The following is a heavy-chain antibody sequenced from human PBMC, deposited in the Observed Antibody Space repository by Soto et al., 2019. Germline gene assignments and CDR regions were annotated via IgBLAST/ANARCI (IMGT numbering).Heavy chain of an antibody. D-gene: IGHD2-15*01. J-gene: IGHJ5*02. Sequence: VKVSCKASGYTFTNYYMHWVRQAPGQGLEWMGIINPDGGSTTYAQNFQGRVTLTRDTSTSTVYMELNSLRSEDTAVYYCARDRVDCSGGSCWRXVEDTWGQGXLVTVSS. CDR1: GYTFTNYY. CDR3: ARDRVDCSGGSCWRXVEDT. V-gene: IGHV1-46*01. CDR2: INPDGGST.